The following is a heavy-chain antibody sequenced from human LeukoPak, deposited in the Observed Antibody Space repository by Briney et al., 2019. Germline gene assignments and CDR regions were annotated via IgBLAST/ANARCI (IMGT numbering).Heavy chain of an antibody. CDR2: ISGSGGST. J-gene: IGHJ6*03. D-gene: IGHD3-22*01. V-gene: IGHV3-23*01. CDR3: AKGGSGYLYYYYMDV. Sequence: PGGSLRLSCAASGFTVSSNYMSWVRQAPGKGLEWVSAISGSGGSTYYADSVKGRFTISRDNSKNTLYLQMNSLRAEDTAVYYCAKGGSGYLYYYYMDVWGKGTTVTVSS. CDR1: GFTVSSNY.